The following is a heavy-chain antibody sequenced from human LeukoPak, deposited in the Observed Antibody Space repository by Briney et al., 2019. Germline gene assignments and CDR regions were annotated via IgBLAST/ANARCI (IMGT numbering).Heavy chain of an antibody. J-gene: IGHJ4*02. CDR2: ISASGGVT. CDR3: ATISGSFEYLDY. Sequence: PGGSLRLSCAGSGFTFSNYAMSWVRQAPGKGLEWVSGISASGGVTYSAESVRGRFTISRDNSKNTLYLQMNSLRVDDTAAYYCATISGSFEYLDYWGQGTLVTVSS. D-gene: IGHD1-26*01. V-gene: IGHV3-23*01. CDR1: GFTFSNYA.